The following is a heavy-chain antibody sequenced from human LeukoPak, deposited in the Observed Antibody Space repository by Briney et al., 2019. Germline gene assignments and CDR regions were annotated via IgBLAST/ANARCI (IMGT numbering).Heavy chain of an antibody. V-gene: IGHV3-30*02. CDR3: AELGITMIGGV. J-gene: IGHJ6*04. D-gene: IGHD3-10*02. Sequence: GGSLRLSCAASGFTFSSYAMSWVRQAPGKGLEWVAFIRFDGSNKNYADSVKGRFTISRDNSKKTLFLQMKSLRREDTAVYYCAELGITMIGGVWGKGTTVSISS. CDR1: GFTFSSYA. CDR2: IRFDGSNK.